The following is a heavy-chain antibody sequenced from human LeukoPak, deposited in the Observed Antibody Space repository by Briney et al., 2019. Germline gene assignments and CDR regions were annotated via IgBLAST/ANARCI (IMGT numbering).Heavy chain of an antibody. Sequence: SVKVSCKASGFTFTSSAVQWVRQARGQRLEWIGWIVVGSGNTNYAQKFQERVTITRDMSTSTAYMELSSLRAEDTAVYYCARDPLGSYGDYYGMDVWGQGTTVTVSS. CDR2: IVVGSGNT. J-gene: IGHJ6*02. CDR1: GFTFTSSA. V-gene: IGHV1-58*01. D-gene: IGHD3-10*01. CDR3: ARDPLGSYGDYYGMDV.